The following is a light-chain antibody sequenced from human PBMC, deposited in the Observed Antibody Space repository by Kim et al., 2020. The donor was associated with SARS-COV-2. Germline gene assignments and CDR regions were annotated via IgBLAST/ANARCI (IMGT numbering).Light chain of an antibody. Sequence: LTPGKRATLSCRASQSVSSRFLAWYQHRPGQPPRLLMYGASSRATGIPDRFSSSGSGTDFSLTINRLEPEDVAVYYCQHFGTAPYTFGQGTKLEI. CDR1: QSVSSRF. CDR3: QHFGTAPYT. CDR2: GAS. V-gene: IGKV3-20*01. J-gene: IGKJ2*01.